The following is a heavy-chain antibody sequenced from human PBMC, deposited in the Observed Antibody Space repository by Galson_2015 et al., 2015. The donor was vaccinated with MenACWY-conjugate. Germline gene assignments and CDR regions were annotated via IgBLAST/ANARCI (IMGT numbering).Heavy chain of an antibody. CDR2: VIPVFETT. V-gene: IGHV1-69*13. D-gene: IGHD2-21*01. CDR1: RGTLRRFA. CDR3: VRGSLSIVTTDHHYYMDV. Sequence: SVKVSCKAPRGTLRRFAISWVRQAPGQGLEWMGGVIPVFETTTYAPKFQGRVSITADESTSMAYMEMRSLRADDTAMYYCVRGSLSIVTTDHHYYMDVWGTGTTVTVFS. J-gene: IGHJ6*03.